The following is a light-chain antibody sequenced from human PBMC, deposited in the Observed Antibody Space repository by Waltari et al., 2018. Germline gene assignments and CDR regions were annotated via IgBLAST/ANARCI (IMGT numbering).Light chain of an antibody. CDR2: AAS. CDR3: LQHNSYPVT. J-gene: IGKJ4*01. CDR1: QGIGND. V-gene: IGKV1-17*01. Sequence: DIQMTQSPSSLSASVGDRFTITCRASQGIGNDLGWYQQKPGKAPKRLIYAASSLPSGVPSRFSGSGSGTEFTLTISSLQPEDFATYYCLQHNSYPVTFGGGTKVEIK.